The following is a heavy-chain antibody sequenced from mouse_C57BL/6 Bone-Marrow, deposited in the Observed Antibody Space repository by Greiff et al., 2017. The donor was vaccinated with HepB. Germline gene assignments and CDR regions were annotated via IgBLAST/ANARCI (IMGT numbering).Heavy chain of an antibody. CDR3: ARNYDYDLYWYFDV. J-gene: IGHJ1*03. CDR1: GYTFTSYW. D-gene: IGHD2-4*01. V-gene: IGHV1-69*01. CDR2: IDPSDSYT. Sequence: QVQLQQPGAELVMPGASVKLSCKASGYTFTSYWMHWVKQRPGQGLEWIGEIDPSDSYTNYNQKFKGKSTLTVDKSSSTAYMQLSSLTSEDSAVYDCARNYDYDLYWYFDVWGTGTTVTVSA.